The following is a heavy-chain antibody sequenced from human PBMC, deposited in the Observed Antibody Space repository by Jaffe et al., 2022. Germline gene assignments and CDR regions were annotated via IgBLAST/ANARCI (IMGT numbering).Heavy chain of an antibody. D-gene: IGHD4-17*01. Sequence: QVQLVQSGAEVKKPGASVKVSCKASGYTFTSYGISWVRQAPGQGLEWMGWISAYNGNTNYAQKLQGRVTMTTDTSTSTAYMELRSLRSDDTAVYYCARDSPTVTTLDYYYYYMDVWGKGTTVTVSS. J-gene: IGHJ6*03. CDR1: GYTFTSYG. CDR2: ISAYNGNT. CDR3: ARDSPTVTTLDYYYYYMDV. V-gene: IGHV1-18*01.